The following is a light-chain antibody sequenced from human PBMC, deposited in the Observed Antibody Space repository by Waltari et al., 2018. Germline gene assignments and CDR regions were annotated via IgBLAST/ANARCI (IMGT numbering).Light chain of an antibody. J-gene: IGLJ3*02. CDR1: SRDVGSYDL. V-gene: IGLV2-23*01. CDR2: EDS. Sequence: QSALTQPASVSGSPGQSITISCTGTSRDVGSYDLVSWYQQPPGKAPKLMIYEDSERPSGVSHRFSGSKSVNTASLTISGLQAEDEAHYYCCSYAGGNAWVFGGGTKVTVL. CDR3: CSYAGGNAWV.